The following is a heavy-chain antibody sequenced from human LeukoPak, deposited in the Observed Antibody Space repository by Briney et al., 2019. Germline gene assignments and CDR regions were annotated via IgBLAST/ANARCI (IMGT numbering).Heavy chain of an antibody. D-gene: IGHD2-21*02. V-gene: IGHV3-23*01. CDR3: AKVVVTAIRVGYDY. CDR1: GFTFNTYT. CDR2: ISGSSGII. J-gene: IGHJ4*02. Sequence: GGSLRLSCAASGFTFNTYTMNWVRQAPGKGLEWVSYISGSSGIIDYADSVKGRFTISRDNSKNTLYLQMNSLRAEDTAVYYCAKVVVTAIRVGYDYWGQGTLVTVSS.